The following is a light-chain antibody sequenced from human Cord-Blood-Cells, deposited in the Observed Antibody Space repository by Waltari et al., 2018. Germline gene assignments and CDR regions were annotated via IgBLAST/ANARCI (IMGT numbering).Light chain of an antibody. Sequence: DIVLTQSPATLSLSPGERATLSCRASQSVSSYLAWYQQKPGQAPRLLIYDASNMATGIPSRFSGSGSGTDFTLTISSLEPEDVAVYYGQRRSNWPGLTFGGGTKVEIK. CDR2: DAS. J-gene: IGKJ4*01. CDR1: QSVSSY. V-gene: IGKV3-11*01. CDR3: QRRSNWPGLT.